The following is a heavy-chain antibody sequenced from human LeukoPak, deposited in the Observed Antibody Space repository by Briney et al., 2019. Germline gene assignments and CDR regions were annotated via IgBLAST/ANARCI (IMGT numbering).Heavy chain of an antibody. CDR1: GFTFSSYA. Sequence: GGSLRLSCAASGFTFSSYAMSWVRQVPGKGLEWVSGISGSDGSTNYADSVKGRFTISRENSKNTLYLQMNSLRAEDTAVYYCAKDSAKKYDDYWGQGTLVTVSS. V-gene: IGHV3-23*01. J-gene: IGHJ4*02. CDR3: AKDSAKKYDDY. D-gene: IGHD2/OR15-2a*01. CDR2: ISGSDGST.